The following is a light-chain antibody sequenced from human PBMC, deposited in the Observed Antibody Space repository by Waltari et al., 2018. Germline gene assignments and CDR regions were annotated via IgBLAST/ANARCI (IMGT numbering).Light chain of an antibody. CDR1: QTVDHY. CDR3: QQCNKIPWT. J-gene: IGKJ1*01. V-gene: IGKV1-39*01. Sequence: DIQLTQSPSSLSASVGDRVTITCRASQTVDHYLAWYQQKLGEAPKVLSYASLSLRGGIPSRFSGRASGTEYTLTINNLQPEDFGTYYCQQCNKIPWTFGQGTKVEIK. CDR2: ASL.